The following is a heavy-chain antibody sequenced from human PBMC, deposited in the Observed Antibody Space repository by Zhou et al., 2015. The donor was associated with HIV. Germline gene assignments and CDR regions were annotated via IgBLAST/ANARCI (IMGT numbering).Heavy chain of an antibody. V-gene: IGHV3-30*18. D-gene: IGHD6-19*01. J-gene: IGHJ4*02. CDR3: AKESLRRQWLPRGYFDD. Sequence: QVQLVESGGGVVQPGRSLRLSCAASGFTFSTYGMHWVRQAPGKGLEWVAVISYDGNNKYYGDSVKGRSTISRDNSKNTLYLQMNSLRPEDTAVYYCAKESLRRQWLPRGYFDDWGQGTLVTVSS. CDR1: GFTFSTYG. CDR2: ISYDGNNK.